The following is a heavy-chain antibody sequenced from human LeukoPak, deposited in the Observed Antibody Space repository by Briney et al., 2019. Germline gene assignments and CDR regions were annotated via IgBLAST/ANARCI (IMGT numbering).Heavy chain of an antibody. CDR1: GYTFTSYG. Sequence: ASVKVSCKASGYTFTSYGISWVRQAPGQGLEWMGWIYPNSGGTKYAQKFQGRVTMTRDTSISTAYLELSRLRSDDTAMYYCARDGKWFGELLSPFYYYYYMDVWGKGTTVTVSS. CDR3: ARDGKWFGELLSPFYYYYYMDV. V-gene: IGHV1-2*02. D-gene: IGHD3-10*01. J-gene: IGHJ6*03. CDR2: IYPNSGGT.